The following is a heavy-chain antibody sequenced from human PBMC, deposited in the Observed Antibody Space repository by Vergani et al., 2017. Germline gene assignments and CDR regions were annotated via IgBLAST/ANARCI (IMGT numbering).Heavy chain of an antibody. D-gene: IGHD2-2*01. CDR2: IYHSGST. V-gene: IGHV4-4*02. CDR3: ARFIVVPAATTSYWYFDL. J-gene: IGHJ2*01. CDR1: GGSISSSNW. Sequence: QVQLQESGPGLVKPSGTLSLTCAVSGGSISSSNWWSWVRQPPGKGLEWIGEIYHSGSTTYNPSLKSRVTISVDKSKNQFSLKLSSVTAADTAVYYCARFIVVPAATTSYWYFDLWGRGTLVTVSS.